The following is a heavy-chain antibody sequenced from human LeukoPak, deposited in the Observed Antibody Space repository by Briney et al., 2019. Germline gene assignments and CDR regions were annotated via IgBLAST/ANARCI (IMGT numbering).Heavy chain of an antibody. CDR2: INSDGSST. CDR3: AREVSGDGYHPYRYFDY. D-gene: IGHD5-24*01. V-gene: IGHV3-74*01. J-gene: IGHJ4*02. CDR1: GFTFSSYW. Sequence: GGSLRLSCAASGFTFSSYWMRWVRQAPGKGLVWVSRINSDGSSTSYADSVKGRFTISRDNAKNTLYLQMNSLRAEDTAVYYCAREVSGDGYHPYRYFDYWGQGTLVTVSS.